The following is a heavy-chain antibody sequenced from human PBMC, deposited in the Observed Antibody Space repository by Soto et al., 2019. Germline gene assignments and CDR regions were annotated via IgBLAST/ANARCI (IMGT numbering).Heavy chain of an antibody. J-gene: IGHJ4*02. Sequence: EVQLVESGGDLVQPGGSLRLSCAASGFSISNYWMGWFQQFPGKGLEWVANIKYDDSEKPYMDSVEGRFTTPRDNAKNALYHQTNRLSVEETAVYYCAAWSRSHWFDYWGQRTLVIVSS. CDR1: GFSISNYW. CDR2: IKYDDSEK. V-gene: IGHV3-7*05. D-gene: IGHD1-1*01. CDR3: AAWSRSHWFDY.